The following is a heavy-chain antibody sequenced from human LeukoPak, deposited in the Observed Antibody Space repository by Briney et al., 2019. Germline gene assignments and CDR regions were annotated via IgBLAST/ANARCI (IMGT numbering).Heavy chain of an antibody. J-gene: IGHJ4*02. D-gene: IGHD5-12*01. Sequence: SETLSLTCTVSGGSVSGYYWSWVRQPPGKGLEWIGEIYHSGSTNYNPSLKSRVTISVDKSKNQFSLKLSSVTAADTAVYYCARGLASGPYFDYWGQGTLVTVSS. V-gene: IGHV4-34*01. CDR3: ARGLASGPYFDY. CDR2: IYHSGST. CDR1: GGSVSGYY.